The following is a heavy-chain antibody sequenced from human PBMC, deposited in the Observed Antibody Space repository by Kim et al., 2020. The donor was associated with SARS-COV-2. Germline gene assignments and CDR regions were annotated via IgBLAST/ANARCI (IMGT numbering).Heavy chain of an antibody. CDR3: ARDGRIVGTYYYDSSGYGVDY. D-gene: IGHD3-22*01. V-gene: IGHV1-18*01. J-gene: IGHJ4*02. CDR1: GYTFTSYG. CDR2: ISAYNGNT. Sequence: ASVKVSCKASGYTFTSYGISWVRQAPGQGLEWMGWISAYNGNTNYAQKLQGRVTMTTDTSTSTAYMELRSLRSDDTAVYYCARDGRIVGTYYYDSSGYGVDYWGQGTLVTVSS.